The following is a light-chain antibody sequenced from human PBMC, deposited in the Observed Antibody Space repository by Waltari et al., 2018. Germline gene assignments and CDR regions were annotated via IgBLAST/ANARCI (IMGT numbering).Light chain of an antibody. Sequence: QSDLTQPASVSGSPGQSITISCTGTTRAVGYYDYFSWYQQHPGKAPQLMIYDVSNRPSGISNRFSGSKSGNTASLSISGLQTEDEAEYYCSAYTTSVTLVFGTGTKVTVL. CDR3: SAYTTSVTLV. CDR2: DVS. J-gene: IGLJ1*01. V-gene: IGLV2-14*03. CDR1: TRAVGYYDY.